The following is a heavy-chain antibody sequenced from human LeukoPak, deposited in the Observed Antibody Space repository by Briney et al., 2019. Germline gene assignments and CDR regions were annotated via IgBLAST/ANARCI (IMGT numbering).Heavy chain of an antibody. CDR3: TITYDILTGYSDY. CDR2: ISSSSSYI. Sequence: QTGGSLRLSCAASGFTFSSYSMNWVRQAPGKGLEWVSSISSSSSYIYYADSVKGRFTISRDNAKNSLYLQMNSLRAEDTAVYYCTITYDILTGYSDYWGQGTLVTVSS. V-gene: IGHV3-21*01. CDR1: GFTFSSYS. J-gene: IGHJ4*02. D-gene: IGHD3-9*01.